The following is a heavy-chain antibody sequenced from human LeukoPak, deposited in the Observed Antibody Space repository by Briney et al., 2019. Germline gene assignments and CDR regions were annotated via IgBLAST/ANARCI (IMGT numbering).Heavy chain of an antibody. V-gene: IGHV1-18*01. J-gene: IGHJ4*02. Sequence: PGASVEGSRQASWFPFSSYCISWVRPAPGQRLEWMGWISAYNGNTNYAQKLQGRVTMTTDTSTSSAYMELRSLRSDDTAVYYCARRRDLDYWGQGTLVTVSS. CDR1: WFPFSSYC. CDR2: ISAYNGNT. CDR3: ARRRDLDY.